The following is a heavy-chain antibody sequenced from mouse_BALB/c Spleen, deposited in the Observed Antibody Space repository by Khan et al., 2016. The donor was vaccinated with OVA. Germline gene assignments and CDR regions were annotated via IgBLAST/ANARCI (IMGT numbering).Heavy chain of an antibody. D-gene: IGHD1-3*01. J-gene: IGHJ4*01. CDR2: IKTHSGVP. CDR1: GYNFKTAG. Sequence: QIQLVQSGPELKKPGETVRISCKASGYNFKTAGMQWVQKMPGQGLKWIGWIKTHSGVPKYAEDFKGLFAFSLETSASTVYLQITNLTNEDTATYFCARGGACYDISDGGSMDVWGPVTSVTVSS. V-gene: IGHV9-4*02. CDR3: ARGGACYDISDGGSMDV.